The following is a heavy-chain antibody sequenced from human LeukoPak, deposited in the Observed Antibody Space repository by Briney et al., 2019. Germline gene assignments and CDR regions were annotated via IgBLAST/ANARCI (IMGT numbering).Heavy chain of an antibody. CDR2: IYSDGST. J-gene: IGHJ4*02. Sequence: GGSLRLSCAASGFIVSGDFMSWVRQAPGKGLEWVSVIYSDGSTYYADSVKGRFTISRDNSKNTLDLQMTGLRAEDTAVYYCAKDRDASYYYDSSAYGHWGQGTLVTVSS. CDR3: AKDRDASYYYDSSAYGH. V-gene: IGHV3-53*01. D-gene: IGHD3-22*01. CDR1: GFIVSGDF.